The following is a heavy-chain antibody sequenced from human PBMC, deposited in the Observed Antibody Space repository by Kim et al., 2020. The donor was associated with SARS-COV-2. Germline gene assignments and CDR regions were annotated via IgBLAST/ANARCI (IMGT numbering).Heavy chain of an antibody. CDR3: AKDRVDYGSYFDY. V-gene: IGHV3-30*18. J-gene: IGHJ4*02. D-gene: IGHD1-26*01. CDR2: ISYDGSNK. CDR1: GFTFSSYG. Sequence: GGSLRLSCAASGFTFSSYGMHWVRQAPGKGLEWVAVISYDGSNKYYADSVKGRFTISRDNSKNTLYLQMNSLRAEDTAVYYCAKDRVDYGSYFDYWGQGTLVTVSS.